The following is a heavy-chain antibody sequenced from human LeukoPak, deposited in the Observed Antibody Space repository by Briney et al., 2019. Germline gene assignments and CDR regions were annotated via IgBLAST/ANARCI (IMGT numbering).Heavy chain of an antibody. J-gene: IGHJ4*02. CDR3: AVGKRYLLLDY. V-gene: IGHV4-34*01. CDR1: GGSFSGYY. Sequence: MASETLSLTCAVYGGSFSGYYWSWIRQPPGKGLEWIGEINHSGSTNYNPSLKSRVTISVDTSEKQFSLKLSSVTAADTAVYYCAVGKRYLLLDYWGQGALVTVSS. D-gene: IGHD3-22*01. CDR2: INHSGST.